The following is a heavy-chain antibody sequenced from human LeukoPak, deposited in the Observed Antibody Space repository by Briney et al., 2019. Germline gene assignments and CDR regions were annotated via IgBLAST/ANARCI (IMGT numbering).Heavy chain of an antibody. Sequence: PGGSLRLSCAASGVTSNYFTWVRQAPGKGLEWVSVIYNGGTTYYADSVKGRFTISRGNAKNTVYLQMNSLRVEDTAVYYCAREGYGPGNYPFDQWGQGTLVIVSS. CDR2: IYNGGTT. D-gene: IGHD3-3*01. J-gene: IGHJ4*02. V-gene: IGHV3-53*01. CDR1: GVTSNY. CDR3: AREGYGPGNYPFDQ.